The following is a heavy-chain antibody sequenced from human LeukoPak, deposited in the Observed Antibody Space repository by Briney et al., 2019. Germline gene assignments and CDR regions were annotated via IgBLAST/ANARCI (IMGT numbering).Heavy chain of an antibody. CDR2: ISYDGSNK. CDR3: ARDEVEYSSSWSKTYYFDY. V-gene: IGHV3-30-3*01. CDR1: GFTFSSSA. D-gene: IGHD6-13*01. J-gene: IGHJ4*02. Sequence: QPGRSLRLSCAASGFTFSSSAMHWVRQAPDKGLEWVAVISYDGSNKYYADSVKGRFTISRDNAKNSLYLQMNSLRAEDTAVYYCARDEVEYSSSWSKTYYFDYWGQGTLVTVSS.